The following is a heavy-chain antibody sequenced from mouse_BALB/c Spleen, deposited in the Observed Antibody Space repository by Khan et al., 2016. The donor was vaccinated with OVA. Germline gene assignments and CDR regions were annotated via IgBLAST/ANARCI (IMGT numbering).Heavy chain of an antibody. CDR2: ISYSGST. CDR3: ARTARIKY. CDR1: GYSITSGYG. D-gene: IGHD1-2*01. J-gene: IGHJ2*01. V-gene: IGHV3-2*02. Sequence: VQLKQSGPGLVKPSQSLSLTCTVTGYSITSGYGWNWIRQFPGNKLEWMGYISYSGSTNYNPSLKSRISITRDTSKNQCVLQLNSVTTEDTATYYCARTARIKYWGQGTTLTVAS.